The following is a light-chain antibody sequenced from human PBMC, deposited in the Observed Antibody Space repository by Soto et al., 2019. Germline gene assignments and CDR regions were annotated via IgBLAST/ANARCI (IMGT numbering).Light chain of an antibody. J-gene: IGKJ5*01. CDR3: QQANSFPIT. CDR1: QGVSSW. V-gene: IGKV1-12*01. CDR2: AAS. Sequence: DIKLTQSPSSVSASVGDRVTITCRASQGVSSWLAWYQQKPGKPPKLLISAASTLQHGVPSRFSGSGSGTDFTLTISSLQPEDFATYYCQQANSFPITFGQGTRLDIK.